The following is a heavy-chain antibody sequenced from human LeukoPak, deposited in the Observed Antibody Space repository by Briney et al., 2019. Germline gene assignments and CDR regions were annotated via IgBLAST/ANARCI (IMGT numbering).Heavy chain of an antibody. CDR3: AGQRITIFGVVIPLNY. Sequence: PSETLSLTCAVYGGSFSGYYWSWIRQPPGKGLERIGEINHSGSTNYNPSLKSRVTISVDTSKNQFSLKLSSVTAADTVVYYCAGQRITIFGVVIPLNYWGQGTLVTVSS. CDR2: INHSGST. D-gene: IGHD3-3*01. J-gene: IGHJ4*02. V-gene: IGHV4-34*01. CDR1: GGSFSGYY.